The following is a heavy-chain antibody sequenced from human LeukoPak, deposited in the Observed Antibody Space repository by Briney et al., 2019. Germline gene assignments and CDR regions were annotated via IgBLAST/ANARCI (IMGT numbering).Heavy chain of an antibody. D-gene: IGHD1-26*01. Sequence: GGSLRLSCAASGFTFSSYAMSWVRQAPGKGLEWVSAISGSGGSTYYADSVKGRFTISRDNSKNTLYLQMNSLRAEDTAVYYCAKHGTPHWGSWELTNDAFAIWGPQPILTGS. V-gene: IGHV3-23*01. CDR2: ISGSGGST. CDR1: GFTFSSYA. CDR3: AKHGTPHWGSWELTNDAFAI. J-gene: IGHJ3*02.